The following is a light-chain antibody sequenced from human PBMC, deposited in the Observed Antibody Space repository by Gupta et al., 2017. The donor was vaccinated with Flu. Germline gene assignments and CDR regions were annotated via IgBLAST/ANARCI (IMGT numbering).Light chain of an antibody. J-gene: IGKJ2*01. CDR2: AAS. Sequence: DIHMTQSPSSVYAFVGDRVTITCRASLDISDWLAWYQQKPGKAPNLLIYAASNLQSGVPSRFSGSGSGTDFTLTISSLQPEDFATYYCQQASRYPYTFGQGTKVEIK. CDR3: QQASRYPYT. CDR1: LDISDW. V-gene: IGKV1-12*01.